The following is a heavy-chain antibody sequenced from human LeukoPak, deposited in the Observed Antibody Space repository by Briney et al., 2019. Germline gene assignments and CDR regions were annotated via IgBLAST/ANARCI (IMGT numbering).Heavy chain of an antibody. CDR3: ARVRLVYTFDI. D-gene: IGHD6-19*01. CDR2: IYYSGST. Sequence: SETLSLTCTVSGGSISSGDYYWSWIRQPPGKGLEWIGYIYYSGSTYYNPSLKSRVTISVDTSKNQFSLKLSSVTAADTAVYYCARVRLVYTFDIWGQGTMVTVSS. J-gene: IGHJ3*02. CDR1: GGSISSGDYY. V-gene: IGHV4-30-4*01.